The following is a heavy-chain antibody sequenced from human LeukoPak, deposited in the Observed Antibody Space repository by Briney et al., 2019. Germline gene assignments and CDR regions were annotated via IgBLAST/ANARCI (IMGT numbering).Heavy chain of an antibody. CDR3: ARDGYSSSPYYYYYMDV. D-gene: IGHD6-13*01. Sequence: ASVKVSCKASGYTFTSYYMHWVRQAPGQGLEWKGIINPSGGSTSYAQKFQGRVTMTRDMSTSTVYMELSSLRSEDTAVYYCARDGYSSSPYYYYYMDVWGKGTTVTVSS. V-gene: IGHV1-46*01. CDR1: GYTFTSYY. CDR2: INPSGGST. J-gene: IGHJ6*03.